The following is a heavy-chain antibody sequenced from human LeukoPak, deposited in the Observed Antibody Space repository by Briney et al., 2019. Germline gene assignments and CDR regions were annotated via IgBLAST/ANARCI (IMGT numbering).Heavy chain of an antibody. Sequence: ASVKVSCKTSGYPFTTWEINWVRQAAGQGLEWMGWVHPNSGNTAYAQKFQGRVTMTRDTSISTAYMELSGLRFNDTAVYFCARGPRNDPWGQGTLVTVSS. CDR3: ARGPRNDP. CDR1: GYPFTTWE. D-gene: IGHD1-14*01. V-gene: IGHV1-8*01. CDR2: VHPNSGNT. J-gene: IGHJ5*02.